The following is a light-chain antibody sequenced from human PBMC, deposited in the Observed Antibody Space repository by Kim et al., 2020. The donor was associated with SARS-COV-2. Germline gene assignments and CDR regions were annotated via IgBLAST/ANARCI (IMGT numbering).Light chain of an antibody. CDR1: QSISDD. CDR3: QQYSNWPPYT. V-gene: IGKV3-15*01. Sequence: EIVMTQSPATLSVSPGEGATLSCRASQSISDDLAWYQQKPGQAPRLLIYGASTRATGIPDRFSGSGSGTEFTLTISSLQSEDFAVYFCQQYSNWPPYTFGQGTKLEI. J-gene: IGKJ2*01. CDR2: GAS.